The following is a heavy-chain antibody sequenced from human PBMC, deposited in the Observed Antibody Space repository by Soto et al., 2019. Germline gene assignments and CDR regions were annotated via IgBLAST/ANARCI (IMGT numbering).Heavy chain of an antibody. V-gene: IGHV3-33*01. D-gene: IGHD5-18*01. CDR3: ARAPRGQLWSPDY. CDR1: GFTFSSYG. Sequence: GGSLRLSCAASGFTFSSYGMHWVRQAPGKGLEWVAVIWYDGSNKYYADSVKGRFTISRDNSKNTLYLQMNSLRAEDTAVYYCARAPRGQLWSPDYWGQGTLVTVSS. J-gene: IGHJ4*02. CDR2: IWYDGSNK.